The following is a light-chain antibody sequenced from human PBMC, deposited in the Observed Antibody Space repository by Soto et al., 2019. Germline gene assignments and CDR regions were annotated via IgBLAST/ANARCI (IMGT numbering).Light chain of an antibody. CDR3: QQYNNWPLT. V-gene: IGKV3-15*01. CDR1: QSVSSN. J-gene: IGKJ5*01. Sequence: IVMTQSPATQSVSPGERATLSCRASQSVSSNLAWYQQKPGQAPRLLIYGASTRATGIPARFSGSGSGTEFTLTISSLQSEDFAVYYCQQYNNWPLTFGQGTRLEIK. CDR2: GAS.